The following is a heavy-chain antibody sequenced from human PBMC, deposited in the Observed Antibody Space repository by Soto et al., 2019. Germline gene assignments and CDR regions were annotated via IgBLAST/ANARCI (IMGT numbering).Heavy chain of an antibody. J-gene: IGHJ6*02. CDR3: ARGTRYYGSGSYLGAYYYYGMDV. CDR2: IYYSGST. Sequence: SETLSLTCTVSGGSISSGGYYWSWIRQHPGKGLEWIGYIYYSGSTYYNPSLKSRVTISVDTSKNQFSLKLSSVTAADTAVYYCARGTRYYGSGSYLGAYYYYGMDVWGQGTTVT. CDR1: GGSISSGGYY. D-gene: IGHD3-10*01. V-gene: IGHV4-31*03.